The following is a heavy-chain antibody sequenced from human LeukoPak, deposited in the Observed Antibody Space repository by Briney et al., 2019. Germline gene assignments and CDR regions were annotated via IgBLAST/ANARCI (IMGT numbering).Heavy chain of an antibody. CDR1: GYTFTSYG. CDR2: TSAYNGNT. CDR3: ARVYCSGGSCYPSPYGDDY. Sequence: ASVKVSCKASGYTFTSYGISWVRQAPGQGLEWMGWTSAYNGNTNYAQKLQGRVTMTTDTSTSTAYMELRSLRSDDTAVYYCARVYCSGGSCYPSPYGDDYWGQGTLVTVSS. V-gene: IGHV1-18*01. D-gene: IGHD2-15*01. J-gene: IGHJ4*02.